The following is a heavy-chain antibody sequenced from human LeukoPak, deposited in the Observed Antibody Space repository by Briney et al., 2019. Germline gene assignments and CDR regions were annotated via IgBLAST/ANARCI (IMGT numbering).Heavy chain of an antibody. CDR2: INPNSGGT. CDR3: ARDLVLSYYDILTGQLDY. D-gene: IGHD3-9*01. V-gene: IGHV1-2*02. CDR1: GYTFTGYY. J-gene: IGHJ4*02. Sequence: ASVTVSCKASGYTFTGYYMHWVRQAPGQGLEWMGWINPNSGGTNYAQKFQGRVTMTRDTSISTAYMELSRLRSDDTAVYYCARDLVLSYYDILTGQLDYWGQGTLVTVSS.